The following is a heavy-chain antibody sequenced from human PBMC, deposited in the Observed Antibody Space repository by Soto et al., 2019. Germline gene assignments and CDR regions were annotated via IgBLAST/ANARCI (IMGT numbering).Heavy chain of an antibody. CDR3: AKAMGSIKILPVPSLDYLDY. V-gene: IGHV3-9*01. J-gene: IGHJ4*02. CDR1: GFTFDDHA. Sequence: EVQLVESGGGLVQPGRSLRLYCAASGFTFDDHAMHWVRQAPGKGLEWVSGISWNSGSIGYADSVKGRFTISRDNAKNSLYLQMNSLRAEDTALYYCAKAMGSIKILPVPSLDYLDYWGQGTLVTVSS. D-gene: IGHD1-26*01. CDR2: ISWNSGSI.